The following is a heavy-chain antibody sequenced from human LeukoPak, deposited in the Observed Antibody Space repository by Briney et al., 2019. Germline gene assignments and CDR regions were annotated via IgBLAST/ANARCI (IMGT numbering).Heavy chain of an antibody. V-gene: IGHV3-64*01. CDR3: AREDRDRDAYDI. CDR1: GFAFRKYC. Sequence: GGSLSLSCAASGFAFRKYCIHWVRQAPGKGLEYVSGISRDGGTADYANSVKGRFTISRDNSKNTLYLQMGSLRAEDMAVYYCAREDRDRDAYDIWGQGTMVTVSS. D-gene: IGHD5-24*01. CDR2: ISRDGGTA. J-gene: IGHJ3*02.